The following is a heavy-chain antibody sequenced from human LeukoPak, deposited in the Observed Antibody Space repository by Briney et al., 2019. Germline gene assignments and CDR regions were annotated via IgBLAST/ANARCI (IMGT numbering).Heavy chain of an antibody. CDR1: GGSISSYY. D-gene: IGHD7-27*01. CDR3: ARTQLGIAVDH. CDR2: IYYSGTT. Sequence: PSETLSLTCTVSGGSISSYYWSWIRQPPGKGLEWIGYIYYSGTTNYSPSLKSRVTISVDTSKNQFSLKLNSVTAADSAMYFCARTQLGIAVDHWGQGTLVTVSS. J-gene: IGHJ4*02. V-gene: IGHV4-59*08.